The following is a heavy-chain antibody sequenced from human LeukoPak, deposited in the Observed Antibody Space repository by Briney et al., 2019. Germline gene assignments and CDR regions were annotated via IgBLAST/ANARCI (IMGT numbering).Heavy chain of an antibody. V-gene: IGHV3-53*01. CDR3: ARGAHGGSSGYDYFDY. J-gene: IGHJ4*02. CDR2: IYSGGST. D-gene: IGHD3-22*01. Sequence: GGSLRLSCAASGFTVSSNYMGWVRQAPGKGLEWVSVIYSGGSTYHADSVRGRFTISRDNSKNTLYLQMNSLRAEDTAVYYCARGAHGGSSGYDYFDYWGQGTLVTVSS. CDR1: GFTVSSNY.